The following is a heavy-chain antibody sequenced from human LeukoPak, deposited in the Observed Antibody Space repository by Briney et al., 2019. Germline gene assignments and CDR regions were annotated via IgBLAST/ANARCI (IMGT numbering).Heavy chain of an antibody. D-gene: IGHD3-3*01. J-gene: IGHJ4*02. CDR1: GGSISSYY. CDR3: ASRDYDFWSGYTR. Sequence: SETLSLTCTVSGGSISSYYWSWIRQPAGKGLEWIRRIYTSGSTNYNPSLKSRVTMSVDTSKNQFSLKLSSVTAADTAVYYCASRDYDFWSGYTRWGQGTLVTVSS. CDR2: IYTSGST. V-gene: IGHV4-4*07.